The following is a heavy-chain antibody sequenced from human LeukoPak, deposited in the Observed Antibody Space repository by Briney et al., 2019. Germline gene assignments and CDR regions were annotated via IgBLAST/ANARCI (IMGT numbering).Heavy chain of an antibody. CDR3: ATCYYDSSGYYLDY. CDR2: FDPEDGET. D-gene: IGHD3-22*01. V-gene: IGHV1-24*01. J-gene: IGHJ4*02. Sequence: ASVKVSCKASGYTFTGYYMHWVRQAPGKGLEWMGGFDPEDGETIYAQKFQGRVTMTEDTSTDTAYMELSSLRSEDTAVYYCATCYYDSSGYYLDYWGQGTLVTVSS. CDR1: GYTFTGYY.